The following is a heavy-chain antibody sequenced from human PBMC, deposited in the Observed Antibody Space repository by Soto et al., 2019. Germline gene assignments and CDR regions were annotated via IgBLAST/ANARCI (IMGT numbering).Heavy chain of an antibody. CDR1: GGSISNGNYY. J-gene: IGHJ5*02. V-gene: IGHV4-31*03. CDR2: IYYTGST. CDR3: AKNETRRPWFDP. Sequence: QVQLQESGPGLVKPSQTLSLTCTVSGGSISNGNYYWTWIRHLPGKGLEWIGNIYYTGSTSYNPSLKSRVTISLDTSKNPFYLQLRSVVAADTAMYYGAKNETRRPWFDPWGQGTLVTVSS.